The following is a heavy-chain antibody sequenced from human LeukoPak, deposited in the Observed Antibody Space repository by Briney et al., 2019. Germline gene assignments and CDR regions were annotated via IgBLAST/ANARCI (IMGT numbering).Heavy chain of an antibody. CDR1: GFTFSSYS. J-gene: IGHJ5*02. CDR3: ARHGEYSSSWYVSSRWFDP. Sequence: GGSLRLSCAASGFTFSSYSMNWVRQAPGKGLEWVSYISSSSSTIYYADSVKGRFTISRDNAKNSLYLQMNSLRAEDTAVYYCARHGEYSSSWYVSSRWFDPWGQGTLVTVSS. V-gene: IGHV3-48*04. D-gene: IGHD6-13*01. CDR2: ISSSSSTI.